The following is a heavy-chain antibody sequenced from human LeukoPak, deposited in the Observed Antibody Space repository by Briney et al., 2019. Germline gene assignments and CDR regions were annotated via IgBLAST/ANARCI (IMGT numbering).Heavy chain of an antibody. CDR3: ARGARGAKYDFWSGYYTGTNYFDY. CDR1: GYTFTGYY. J-gene: IGHJ4*02. D-gene: IGHD3-3*01. Sequence: ASVKVSCKASGYTFTGYYLHWVRQAPGQGLEWMGWMNPNSGNTGYAQKFQGRVTMTRNTSISTAYMELSSLRSEDTAVYYCARGARGAKYDFWSGYYTGTNYFDYWGQGTLVTVSS. V-gene: IGHV1-8*02. CDR2: MNPNSGNT.